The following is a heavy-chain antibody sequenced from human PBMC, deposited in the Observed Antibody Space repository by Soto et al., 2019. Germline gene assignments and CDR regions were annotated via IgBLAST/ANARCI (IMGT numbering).Heavy chain of an antibody. CDR2: VSFDGSNS. V-gene: IGHV3-30-3*01. CDR1: GFTFSNYA. CDR3: ARPIVPAIQNHPYFYYGLDV. Sequence: QVQLVESGGGVVQPGRSLRLSCAASGFTFSNYAMHWVRQAPGKGLDWVAVVSFDGSNSYYADSVKGRFTISRDNSKNTLFLQMNSLRPEHTAVYFCARPIVPAIQNHPYFYYGLDVWGQGNTVTVSS. D-gene: IGHD2-2*01. J-gene: IGHJ6*02.